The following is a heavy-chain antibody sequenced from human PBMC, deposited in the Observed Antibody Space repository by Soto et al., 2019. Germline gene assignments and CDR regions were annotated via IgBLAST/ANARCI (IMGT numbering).Heavy chain of an antibody. CDR2: IYHSGST. CDR1: GGSISSGGYS. D-gene: IGHD4-17*01. J-gene: IGHJ4*02. V-gene: IGHV4-30-2*01. CDR3: ARGVTTVTTIDY. Sequence: SETLSLTCAVSGGSISSGGYSWSWIRQPPGKGLEWIGYIYHSGSTYYNPSLKSRVTISVDRSKNQFSLKLSSVTAADTAVYYCARGVTTVTTIDYWGQGTLVTVTS.